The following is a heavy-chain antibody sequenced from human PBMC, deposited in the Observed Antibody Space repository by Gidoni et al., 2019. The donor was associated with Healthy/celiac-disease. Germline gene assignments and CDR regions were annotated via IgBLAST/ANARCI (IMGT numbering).Heavy chain of an antibody. J-gene: IGHJ4*02. CDR3: AREGTMSC. CDR2: TYYRGST. CDR1: GGSISSSSYY. Sequence: QLQLQESGPGLVKPSETLSLTCTVSGGSISSSSYYWGWIRQPPGKGLEWIGSTYYRGSTYYNPSLKSRVTISVDTSKNQFSLKLSSVTAADTAVYYCAREGTMSCWGQGTLVTVSS. V-gene: IGHV4-39*07. D-gene: IGHD3-10*02.